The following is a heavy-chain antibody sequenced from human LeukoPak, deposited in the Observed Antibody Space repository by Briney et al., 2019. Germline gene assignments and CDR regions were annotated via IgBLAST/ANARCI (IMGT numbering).Heavy chain of an antibody. V-gene: IGHV1-24*01. CDR1: GYTLTELS. Sequence: ASVKVSCKVSGYTLTELSMHWVRQAPGKGLEWMGGFDPEDGETIYAQKFQGRVTMTEDTSTDTAYMELSSLRSEDTAVYYCATALLISPDYYYYGMDVWGQGTTVTVSS. D-gene: IGHD2/OR15-2a*01. CDR3: ATALLISPDYYYYGMDV. J-gene: IGHJ6*02. CDR2: FDPEDGET.